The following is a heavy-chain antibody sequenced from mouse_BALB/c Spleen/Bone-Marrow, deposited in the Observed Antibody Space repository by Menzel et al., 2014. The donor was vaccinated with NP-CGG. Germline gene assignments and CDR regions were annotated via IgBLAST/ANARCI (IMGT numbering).Heavy chain of an antibody. V-gene: IGHV7-3*02. D-gene: IGHD2-12*01. CDR3: ARNYDGAMDY. Sequence: EVQLVESGGGLVQPGGSLRLSCATSGFTFTDYYMSWVRQPPGKALEWLGFIRNKANGYTTEYSASVKGRSTISRDNSQSILYLQMNTLRAEDSATYYCARNYDGAMDYWGQGTSVTVSS. CDR2: IRNKANGYTT. J-gene: IGHJ4*01. CDR1: GFTFTDYY.